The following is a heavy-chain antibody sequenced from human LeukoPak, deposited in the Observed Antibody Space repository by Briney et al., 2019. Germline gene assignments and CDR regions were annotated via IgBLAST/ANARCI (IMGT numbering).Heavy chain of an antibody. J-gene: IGHJ5*02. D-gene: IGHD2-2*01. CDR1: GGSISSGGYY. V-gene: IGHV4-31*03. CDR2: IYYSGST. Sequence: PSETLSLTCTVSGGSISSGGYYWSWIRQHPGKGLGWIGYIYYSGSTYYNPSLKSRVTISVDTSKNQFSLKLSSVTAADTAVYYCARGYPSIPRYCSSTSCYSGNWFDPWGQGTLVTVSS. CDR3: ARGYPSIPRYCSSTSCYSGNWFDP.